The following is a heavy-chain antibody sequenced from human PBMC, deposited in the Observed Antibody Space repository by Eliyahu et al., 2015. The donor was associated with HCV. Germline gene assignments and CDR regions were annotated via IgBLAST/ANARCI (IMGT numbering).Heavy chain of an antibody. D-gene: IGHD3-16*01. J-gene: IGHJ3*02. CDR2: IYPGDSDT. V-gene: IGHV5-51*01. CDR1: GYSFIDYW. CDR3: ARRGRPDALDI. Sequence: EVQLVQSGAELKKPGEXLKISCRGSGYSFIDYWIGWVRQMPGKGLEWMGLIYPGDSDTRYSPSFQGQVTFSVDKSSNTAYLQWNSLKASDTGLYYCARRGRPDALDIWGQGTLVTVSS.